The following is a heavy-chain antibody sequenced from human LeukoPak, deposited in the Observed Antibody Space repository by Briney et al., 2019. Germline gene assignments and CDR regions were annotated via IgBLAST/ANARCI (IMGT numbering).Heavy chain of an antibody. J-gene: IGHJ4*02. CDR2: IYYSGST. CDR3: ARVYCSGDNCYSFDY. V-gene: IGHV4-39*01. Sequence: SETLSLTCTVSGGYISSSSNYWGWVRQPSGRGLEWIGSIYYSGSTYYNPSLKSRVTISVDTSKNQLSLKLSSVAAADTAVYYCARVYCSGDNCYSFDYWGQGTLVTVSS. D-gene: IGHD2-15*01. CDR1: GGYISSSSNY.